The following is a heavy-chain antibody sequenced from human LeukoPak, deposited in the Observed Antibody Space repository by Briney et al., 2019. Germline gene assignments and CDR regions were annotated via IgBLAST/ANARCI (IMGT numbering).Heavy chain of an antibody. D-gene: IGHD1-26*01. V-gene: IGHV1-18*01. CDR2: ISAYNGNT. CDR1: GYTFTSYG. J-gene: IGHJ4*02. Sequence: AASVKVSCKASGYTFTSYGISWVRQAPGQGLEWMGWISAYNGNTNYAQKLQGRVTMTTDTSTSTAYMELRSLRSDDTAVYYCARDSTSGSFPSPGYWGQGTLVTVSS. CDR3: ARDSTSGSFPSPGY.